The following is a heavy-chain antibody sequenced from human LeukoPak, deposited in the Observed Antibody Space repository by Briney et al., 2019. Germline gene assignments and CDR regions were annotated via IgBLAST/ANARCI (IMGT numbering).Heavy chain of an antibody. CDR1: GGSFSGYY. V-gene: IGHV4-34*01. J-gene: IGHJ3*02. D-gene: IGHD3-10*01. CDR3: ARAITDDAFDI. Sequence: SETLSLTCAVYGGSFSGYYWSWIRQPPGKGLEWIGEINHSGSTNYNPSLMSRVTISVDTSKNQFSLKLSSVTAADTAVYYCARAITDDAFDIWGQGTMVTVSS. CDR2: INHSGST.